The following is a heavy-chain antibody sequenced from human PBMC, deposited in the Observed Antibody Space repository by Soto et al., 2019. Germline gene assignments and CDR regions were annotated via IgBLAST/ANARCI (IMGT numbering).Heavy chain of an antibody. Sequence: SVKVSCKASGGTFGSYAISWVRQAPGQGLEWMGGIIPIFGTANYAQKFQGRVTITADESTSTAYMELSSLRSEDTAVYYCASGPRIDYYYYYGMDVWGQGTTVTVSS. CDR1: GGTFGSYA. CDR3: ASGPRIDYYYYYGMDV. J-gene: IGHJ6*02. V-gene: IGHV1-69*13. CDR2: IIPIFGTA.